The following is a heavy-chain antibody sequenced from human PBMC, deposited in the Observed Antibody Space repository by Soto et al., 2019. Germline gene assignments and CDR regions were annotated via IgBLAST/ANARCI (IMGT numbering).Heavy chain of an antibody. CDR1: GGSISSGDYY. Sequence: QVQLQESGPGLVKPSQTLSLTCTVSGGSISSGDYYWSWIRQPPGKGLEWIGYINYSGSTYYNPXXXSXXXXXXXXXXXXXXXXXXXXXXXXXXXXXXXXXXXXXXXXXXXXVDYWGQGTLVTVSS. V-gene: IGHV4-30-4*01. J-gene: IGHJ4*02. CDR2: INYSGST. CDR3: XXXXXXXXXXXXXXVDY.